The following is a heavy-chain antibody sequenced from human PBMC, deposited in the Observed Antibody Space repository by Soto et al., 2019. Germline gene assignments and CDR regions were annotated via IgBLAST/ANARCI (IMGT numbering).Heavy chain of an antibody. Sequence: SETLSLTCAVSGYSISSGYYWGWIRQPPGKGLEWIGSIYHSGSTYYNPSLKSRVTISVDTSKNQFSLKLSSVTAADTAVYYCATGPPGYGDYVADRIDYWGQGTLVTVSS. V-gene: IGHV4-38-2*01. CDR1: GYSISSGYY. J-gene: IGHJ4*02. CDR2: IYHSGST. D-gene: IGHD4-17*01. CDR3: ATGPPGYGDYVADRIDY.